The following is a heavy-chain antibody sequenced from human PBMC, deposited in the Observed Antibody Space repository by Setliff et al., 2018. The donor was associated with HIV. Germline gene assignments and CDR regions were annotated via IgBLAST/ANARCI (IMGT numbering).Heavy chain of an antibody. J-gene: IGHJ3*01. V-gene: IGHV4-39*07. CDR3: ARDPRLTALDP. Sequence: NPSETLSLTCTVSGGPIISFDYYWGWIRQSPGKGLEWIGSVFHEGYTYFNPSLESRVTISIDTSKSQFSLMLKSVTAADTAQYFCARDPRLTALDPWGPGTMVTVSS. CDR1: GGPIISFDYY. CDR2: VFHEGYT.